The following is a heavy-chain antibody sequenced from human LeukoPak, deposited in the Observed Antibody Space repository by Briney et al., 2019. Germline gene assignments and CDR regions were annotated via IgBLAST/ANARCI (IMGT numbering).Heavy chain of an antibody. V-gene: IGHV1-2*02. Sequence: GASVKVSCKASGYTFTAYFVHWVRQAPGQGLEWMGWINPKSGGTNYAQKFQGRVTMTRDTSISTAYMELSRLKSDDTAVYYCARASVVVAQPKHHFDPWAREPWSPSPQ. J-gene: IGHJ5*02. CDR1: GYTFTAYF. CDR2: INPKSGGT. D-gene: IGHD2-2*01. CDR3: ARASVVVAQPKHHFDP.